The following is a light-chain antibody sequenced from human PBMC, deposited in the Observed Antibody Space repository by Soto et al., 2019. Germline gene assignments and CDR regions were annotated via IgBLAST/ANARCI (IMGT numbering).Light chain of an antibody. CDR3: TSYTTSSTPFV. CDR1: SSDVGGYNS. CDR2: DVS. J-gene: IGLJ1*01. Sequence: QSALTQPASVSGSPGQSITISCTAASSDVGGYNSVSWFQKHPGEAPKLIIYDVSHRPSGVSHRFSGSKSAYTASLTISGLQAEDEADYYCTSYTTSSTPFVFGTGTKVTVL. V-gene: IGLV2-14*03.